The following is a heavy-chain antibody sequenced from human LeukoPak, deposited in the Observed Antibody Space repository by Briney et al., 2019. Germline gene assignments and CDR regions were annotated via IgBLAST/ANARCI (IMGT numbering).Heavy chain of an antibody. J-gene: IGHJ4*02. CDR2: INTDGSNT. D-gene: IGHD3-10*01. V-gene: IGHV3-74*01. Sequence: PGGSLRLSCAASGFTFSGYSMHWVRQAPGKGLVWVSRINTDGSNTTYADSVKGRFTISRDNAKNTLYLQMSSLRAEDTAVYFCARNFYYGHDYWGQGTLVTVSS. CDR3: ARNFYYGHDY. CDR1: GFTFSGYS.